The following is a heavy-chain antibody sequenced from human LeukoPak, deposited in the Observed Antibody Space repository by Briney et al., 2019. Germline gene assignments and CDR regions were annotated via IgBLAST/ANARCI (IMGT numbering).Heavy chain of an antibody. CDR3: TLTPSPA. V-gene: IGHV3-73*01. CDR2: IRSKANSYAT. CDR1: GFTFSSYW. Sequence: PGGSLRLSCAASGFTFSSYWMTWVRQAPGKGLEWVGRIRSKANSYATAYAASVKGRFTISRDDSKNTAYLQMNSLKTEDTAVYYCTLTPSPAWGQGTLVTVSS. J-gene: IGHJ5*02. D-gene: IGHD4-23*01.